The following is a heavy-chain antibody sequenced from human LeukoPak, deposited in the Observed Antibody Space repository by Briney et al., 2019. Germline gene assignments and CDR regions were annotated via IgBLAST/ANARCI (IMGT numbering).Heavy chain of an antibody. CDR3: AKGDEVVAYDDYFDY. D-gene: IGHD2-15*01. CDR2: ISGSGGST. V-gene: IGHV3-23*01. CDR1: GFTFSSYW. Sequence: GGSLRLSCVASGFTFSSYWMTWVRQAPGKGLEWVSAISGSGGSTYYADSVKGRFTISRDNSKNTLYLQMNSLRAEDTAVYYCAKGDEVVAYDDYFDYWGQGTLVTVSS. J-gene: IGHJ4*02.